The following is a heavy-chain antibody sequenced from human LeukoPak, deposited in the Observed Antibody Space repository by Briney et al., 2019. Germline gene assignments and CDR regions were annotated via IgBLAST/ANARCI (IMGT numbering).Heavy chain of an antibody. CDR3: ARGGCSSTSCYAVLDAFDI. D-gene: IGHD2-2*01. V-gene: IGHV4-34*01. CDR1: GGSFSGYY. J-gene: IGHJ3*02. CDR2: INHSGST. Sequence: LETLSLTCAVYGGSFSGYYWSWIRQPPGKGLEWIGEINHSGSTNYNPSLKSRVTISVDTSKNQFSLKLSSVTAADTAVYYCARGGCSSTSCYAVLDAFDIWGQGTMVTVSS.